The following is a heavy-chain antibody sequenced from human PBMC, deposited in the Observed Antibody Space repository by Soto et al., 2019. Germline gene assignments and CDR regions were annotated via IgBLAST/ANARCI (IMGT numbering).Heavy chain of an antibody. D-gene: IGHD4-17*01. CDR3: VYDYGGNSESPYSYYGMDV. J-gene: IGHJ6*02. Sequence: QVQLVQSGAEVKKPGSSVKVSCKASGGTFSSYAISWVRQAPGQGLEWMGGIIPIFGTANYAQKFQGRVTITADESTSTAYMELSSLRSEDTAVYYCVYDYGGNSESPYSYYGMDVWGQGTTVTVSS. CDR1: GGTFSSYA. V-gene: IGHV1-69*01. CDR2: IIPIFGTA.